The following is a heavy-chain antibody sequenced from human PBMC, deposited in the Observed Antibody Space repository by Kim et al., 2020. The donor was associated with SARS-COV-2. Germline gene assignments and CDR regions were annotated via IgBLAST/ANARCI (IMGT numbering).Heavy chain of an antibody. CDR1: GFTFSSYS. Sequence: GGSLRLSCAASGFTFSSYSMNWVRQAPGKGLEWVSYISSSSSTIYYADSVKGRFTISRDNAKNSLYLQMNSLRDEDTAVYYCARDFDSSAYWYFDLWGRGTLVTVSS. J-gene: IGHJ2*01. D-gene: IGHD3-22*01. CDR3: ARDFDSSAYWYFDL. V-gene: IGHV3-48*02. CDR2: ISSSSSTI.